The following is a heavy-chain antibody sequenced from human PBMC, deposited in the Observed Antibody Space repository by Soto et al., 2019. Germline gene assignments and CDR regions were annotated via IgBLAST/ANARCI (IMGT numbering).Heavy chain of an antibody. V-gene: IGHV3-53*01. CDR1: GFTVSSNY. CDR2: IYSGGST. D-gene: IGHD6-13*01. J-gene: IGHJ4*02. CDR3: ASAVASAGTYFDY. Sequence: GGSLRLSCAASGFTVSSNYMSWVRQAPGKGLEWVSVIYSGGSTYYADSVSGRFTISRINFKNTLYRQMNSVRAEDTSVSCCASAVASAGTYFDYWGQGTLVTVSS.